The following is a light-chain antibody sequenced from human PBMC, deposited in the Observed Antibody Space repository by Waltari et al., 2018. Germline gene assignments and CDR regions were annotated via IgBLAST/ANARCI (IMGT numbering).Light chain of an antibody. Sequence: DIVMTQSPLSLPVTPGEPASISCRSSQSLLHSNGYNYLDWYLQKPGQSPQLLIYLGSNRASGVPDRFSDSGSGTDFTLKISRVEAEDVGVYYCMQALQTRITFGQGTRLEIK. CDR1: QSLLHSNGYNY. V-gene: IGKV2-28*01. J-gene: IGKJ5*01. CDR3: MQALQTRIT. CDR2: LGS.